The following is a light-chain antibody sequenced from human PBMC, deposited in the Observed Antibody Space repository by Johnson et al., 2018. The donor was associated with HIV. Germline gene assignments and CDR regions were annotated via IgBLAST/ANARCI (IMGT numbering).Light chain of an antibody. CDR3: GTWDSSLSAGHV. Sequence: QSILTQPPSVSAAPGQKVTISCSGSTSNIGKSYVSWYQQLPGTAPKLLIYDNNRRPSGTPDRFTGSKSGTSATLAITGLQPGDEADYYCGTWDSSLSAGHVFGTGTKVTVL. CDR2: DNN. CDR1: TSNIGKSY. V-gene: IGLV1-51*01. J-gene: IGLJ1*01.